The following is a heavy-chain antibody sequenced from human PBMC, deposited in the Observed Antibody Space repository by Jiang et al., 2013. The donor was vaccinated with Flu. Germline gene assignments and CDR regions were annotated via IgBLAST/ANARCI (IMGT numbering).Heavy chain of an antibody. CDR2: ISSSSSYI. V-gene: IGHV3-21*01. Sequence: GGGLVKPGGSLRLSCAASGFTFSSYSMNWVRQAPGKGLEWVSSISSSSSYIYYADSVEGRFTISRDNAKNSLYLQMNSLRAEDTAVYYCARDLKMTTVTTYFSQHWGQGTLVTVSS. D-gene: IGHD4-17*01. CDR3: ARDLKMTTVTTYFSQH. CDR1: GFTFSSYS. J-gene: IGHJ1*01.